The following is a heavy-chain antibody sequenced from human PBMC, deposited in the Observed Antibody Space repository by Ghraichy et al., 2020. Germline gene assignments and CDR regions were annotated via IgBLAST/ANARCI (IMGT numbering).Heavy chain of an antibody. CDR1: GFTFPNYA. Sequence: GGSLRLSCAASGFTFPNYAMSWVRQAPGKGPEFVSGISESGGRTYYAESVEGRFTISRDKSKSMLYLQMNSLRGEDTALYYCARDPNGAFVGGFEIWGQGTMVTVSS. CDR3: ARDPNGAFVGGFEI. J-gene: IGHJ3*02. D-gene: IGHD4-17*01. V-gene: IGHV3-23*01. CDR2: ISESGGRT.